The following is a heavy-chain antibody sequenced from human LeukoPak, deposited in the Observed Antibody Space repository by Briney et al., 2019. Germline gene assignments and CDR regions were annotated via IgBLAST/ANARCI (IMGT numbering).Heavy chain of an antibody. Sequence: PGVSLTLSCTASGFTFSSYAMSWLRHAPGKGLEWVSYISGSGGSTYYADSVKGRFTISRNNSKNTLYLQMNSLRAEDTAVYYCAKLQLVGYSSSWFDYWGQGTLVTVSS. CDR1: GFTFSSYA. D-gene: IGHD6-13*01. J-gene: IGHJ4*02. CDR3: AKLQLVGYSSSWFDY. CDR2: ISGSGGST. V-gene: IGHV3-23*01.